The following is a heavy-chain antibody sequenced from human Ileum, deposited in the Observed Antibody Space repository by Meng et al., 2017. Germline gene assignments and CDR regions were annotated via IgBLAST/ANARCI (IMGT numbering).Heavy chain of an antibody. Sequence: GESLKISCAASGFTFSSYAMSWVRQGPGKGLEWVSAISTSGSNTYYADSFRGRFTISRDNSKNTLFLQMNSLRVDDTAVYYCANFDWNDGKTCDWGQGTLVTVSS. CDR2: ISTSGSNT. J-gene: IGHJ4*02. CDR1: GFTFSSYA. V-gene: IGHV3-23*05. D-gene: IGHD1-1*01. CDR3: ANFDWNDGKTCD.